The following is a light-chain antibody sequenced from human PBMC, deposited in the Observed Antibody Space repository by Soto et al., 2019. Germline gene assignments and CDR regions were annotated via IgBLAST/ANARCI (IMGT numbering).Light chain of an antibody. CDR2: GTS. V-gene: IGKV3-20*01. J-gene: IGKJ4*01. CDR3: QQYASSPLLT. Sequence: EIVLTQSPGTLSLSPGETATLSCRASQTIGRNYLAWYQQKPGQAPRLLIFGTSTRATGIPDRFSGSGSGTDFTLSISRLEPEDFAVYSCQQYASSPLLTFGGGTKVEIK. CDR1: QTIGRNY.